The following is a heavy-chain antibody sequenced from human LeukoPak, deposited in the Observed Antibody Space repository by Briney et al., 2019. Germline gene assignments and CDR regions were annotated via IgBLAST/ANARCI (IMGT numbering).Heavy chain of an antibody. CDR3: ARDLRISGWFPLDY. Sequence: PGGSLRLSCAASGFTFNRHAMHWVRQAPGKGPEWVAVIAYDGSNKYYADPVEGRFTVSRDNSKNTLYLQMNSLRLEDSAVYYCARDLRISGWFPLDYWGQGTLVAVSS. V-gene: IGHV3-30*04. CDR1: GFTFNRHA. D-gene: IGHD6-19*01. J-gene: IGHJ4*02. CDR2: IAYDGSNK.